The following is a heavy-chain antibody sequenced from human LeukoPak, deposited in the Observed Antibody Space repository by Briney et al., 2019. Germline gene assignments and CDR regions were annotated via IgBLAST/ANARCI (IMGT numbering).Heavy chain of an antibody. J-gene: IGHJ4*02. V-gene: IGHV4-59*01. Sequence: SETLSLTCTVSGVSISSYYWSWLRQPPGKGLEWIGYIYYSGSTNYNPSLKSRVTISVDTSKNQFSLKLSSVTAADTAVYYCARAKVREMNFDYWGQGTLVTVSS. CDR2: IYYSGST. CDR3: ARAKVREMNFDY. D-gene: IGHD3-10*01. CDR1: GVSISSYY.